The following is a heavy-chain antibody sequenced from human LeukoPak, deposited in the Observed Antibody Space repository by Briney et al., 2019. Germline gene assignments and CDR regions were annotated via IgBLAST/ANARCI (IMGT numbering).Heavy chain of an antibody. D-gene: IGHD4-17*01. V-gene: IGHV1-8*03. Sequence: GASVKVSCKTSGYTFTDYDIHWVRQAPGQGLEWMGWINPNSANTNYAQKLQGRVTFTRDTSLGIVYMELSSLTSEDAAVYFCARGDFGETNTAFDIWGQGTLVAVSS. J-gene: IGHJ3*02. CDR3: ARGDFGETNTAFDI. CDR1: GYTFTDYD. CDR2: INPNSANT.